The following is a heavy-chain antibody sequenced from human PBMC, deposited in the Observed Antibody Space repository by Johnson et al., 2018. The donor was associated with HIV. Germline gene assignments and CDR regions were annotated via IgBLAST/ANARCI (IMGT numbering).Heavy chain of an antibody. CDR3: ARGADGYNPRGDAFDI. V-gene: IGHV3-NL1*01. D-gene: IGHD5-24*01. CDR2: IYSGGST. CDR1: GFTFSSYP. J-gene: IGHJ3*02. Sequence: QVQLVESGGGVVQPGRSLRLSCEASGFTFSSYPMHWVRQAPGKGLEWVSVIYSGGSTYYADSVKGRFTISRDNSKNTLSLQMASLTAEDTAVYYCARGADGYNPRGDAFDIWGQGTMVTVSS.